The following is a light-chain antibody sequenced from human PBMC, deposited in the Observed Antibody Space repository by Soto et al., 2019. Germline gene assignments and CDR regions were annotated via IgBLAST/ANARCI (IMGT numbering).Light chain of an antibody. Sequence: DIVLTQTPLSSPVTLGQPASISCRSSQSLVHSDGHTYLSWLQQRPGQPPRLLIYQISNRFSGVPDRISGSGAGTDFTLKISRVEAEDVGVYYCMQCTHFPRTFGQGTKVEIK. CDR2: QIS. CDR1: QSLVHSDGHTY. V-gene: IGKV2-24*01. J-gene: IGKJ1*01. CDR3: MQCTHFPRT.